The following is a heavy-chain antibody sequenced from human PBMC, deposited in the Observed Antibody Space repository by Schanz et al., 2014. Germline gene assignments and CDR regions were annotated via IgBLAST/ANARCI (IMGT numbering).Heavy chain of an antibody. CDR1: GFTFSSYA. J-gene: IGHJ6*02. CDR2: INSGGDST. CDR3: ARQRSYFYAMDV. V-gene: IGHV3-NL1*01. Sequence: QVQLVESGGGVVQPGRSLRLSCAASGFTFSSYAMHWVRQAPGKGLEWVSAINSGGDSTYYADSVKGRLTISRDNSKNTLYLQMNSLRAEDTAVYYCARQRSYFYAMDVWGQGTTVTVSS.